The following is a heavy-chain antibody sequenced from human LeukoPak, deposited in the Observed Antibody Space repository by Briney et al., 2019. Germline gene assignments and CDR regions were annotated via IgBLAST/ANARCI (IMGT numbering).Heavy chain of an antibody. CDR1: GGSIRRSYCY. CDR3: ARSPLPYGAGRGYFDY. D-gene: IGHD3-10*01. V-gene: IGHV4-39*01. J-gene: IGHJ4*02. CDR2: VYDSGST. Sequence: PSETLSLTCTVSGGSIRRSYCYWGWIRRTPGKGLEWIGSVYDSGSTQYSPSLKSRLTVSVDTSKNQFSLNLTSVTATDTAVYYCARSPLPYGAGRGYFDYWGRGTLVTVSS.